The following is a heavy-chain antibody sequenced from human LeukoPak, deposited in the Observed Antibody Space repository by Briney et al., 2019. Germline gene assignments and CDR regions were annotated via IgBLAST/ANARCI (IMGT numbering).Heavy chain of an antibody. J-gene: IGHJ4*02. CDR1: GDSISSGDYY. V-gene: IGHV4-61*02. D-gene: IGHD3-22*01. CDR2: IYTSGST. Sequence: SETLSLTCTVSGDSISSGDYYWSWIRQPAGKGLEWIGRIYTSGSTNYNPSLKSRVTMSVDTSKNQFSLKLSSVTAADTAVYYCAIFYDSSGYPVDYWGQGTLVTVSS. CDR3: AIFYDSSGYPVDY.